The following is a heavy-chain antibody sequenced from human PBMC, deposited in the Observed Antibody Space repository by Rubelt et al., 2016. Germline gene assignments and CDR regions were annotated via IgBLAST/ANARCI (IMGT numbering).Heavy chain of an antibody. Sequence: QVQLKQWGAGLLKPSETLSVTCAVYGGSFSGYYWTWIRQPPGKGLEWIGEINHGGSTNHNPSLKSRVTIAVDTSKNQLSLKLRSVIAADTAVYYCARDPIYGMDVWGQGTTVTVSS. CDR3: ARDPIYGMDV. CDR1: GGSFSGYY. V-gene: IGHV4-34*01. CDR2: INHGGST. J-gene: IGHJ6*02.